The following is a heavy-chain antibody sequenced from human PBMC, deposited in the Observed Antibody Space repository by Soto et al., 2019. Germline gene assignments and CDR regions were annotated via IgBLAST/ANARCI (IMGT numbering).Heavy chain of an antibody. CDR2: ISAYNGNT. J-gene: IGHJ6*02. CDR3: ARGPKQWLGYYCYYGMDV. CDR1: GYTFTSYG. V-gene: IGHV1-18*01. D-gene: IGHD6-19*01. Sequence: QVQLVQSGAAVKKPGASVKVSCKASGYTFTSYGISWVRQAPGQGLEGMGWISAYNGNTNYAQKLQARVTMTTDTPTSTAYIELRSLRPDDTAGYYCARGPKQWLGYYCYYGMDVRGQGTTVTVSS.